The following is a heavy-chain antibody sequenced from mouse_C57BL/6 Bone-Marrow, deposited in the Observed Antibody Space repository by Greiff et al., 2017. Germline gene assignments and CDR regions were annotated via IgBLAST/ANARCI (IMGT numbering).Heavy chain of an antibody. CDR3: ARRSGDAKDY. J-gene: IGHJ4*01. Sequence: VQLQQSGPELVKPGASVKISCTASGYAFSSSWMHWVKQRPGKGLEWIGRIYPGDGDTNYNGKFKGKATITADKSSSTAYMQLSSLTSEDSAIYFCARRSGDAKDYWGQGTSVIVSS. D-gene: IGHD3-2*02. CDR2: IYPGDGDT. V-gene: IGHV1-82*01. CDR1: GYAFSSSW.